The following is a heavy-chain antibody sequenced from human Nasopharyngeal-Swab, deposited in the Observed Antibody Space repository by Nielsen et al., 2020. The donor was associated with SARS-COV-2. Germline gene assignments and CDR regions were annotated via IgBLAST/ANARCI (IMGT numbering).Heavy chain of an antibody. V-gene: IGHV3-7*01. Sequence: GESLKISCAASGFTFSDYWMAWVRQAPGKGLEWVADIKVDGSEQYYVDSVKGRFTVSRDNAKNSLYLQMNSLRAEDTAMYYCARDEIQQIRGWGYWGQGTLVTVSS. D-gene: IGHD1-26*01. CDR2: IKVDGSEQ. CDR3: ARDEIQQIRGWGY. J-gene: IGHJ4*02. CDR1: GFTFSDYW.